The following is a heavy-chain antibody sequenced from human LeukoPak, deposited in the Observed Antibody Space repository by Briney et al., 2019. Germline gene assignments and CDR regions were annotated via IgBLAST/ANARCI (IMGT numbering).Heavy chain of an antibody. CDR2: IIPIFGTA. J-gene: IGHJ6*03. CDR3: ARSVWGPCSSTRCIMGGYCYYYMDV. Sequence: SGKLSCKASGRTFTSYAISSVRQAPGQGLKCRRGIIPIFGTANSAQKFQGRVTITADESPSTAYMELSSLRPEDTAVYYCARSVWGPCSSTRCIMGGYCYYYMDVWGKGTTVTVSS. CDR1: GRTFTSYA. D-gene: IGHD2-2*01. V-gene: IGHV1-69*13.